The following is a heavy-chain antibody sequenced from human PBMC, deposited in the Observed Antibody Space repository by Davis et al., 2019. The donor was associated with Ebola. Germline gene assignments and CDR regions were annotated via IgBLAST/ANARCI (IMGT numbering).Heavy chain of an antibody. CDR3: ARVSRLWFGELLYYYYGMDV. J-gene: IGHJ6*02. Sequence: SETLSLTCAVYGGSFSGYYWSWIRQPPGKGLEWIGEINHSGSTNYNPSLKSRVTISVDTSKNQFSLKLSSVTAADTAVYYCARVSRLWFGELLYYYYGMDVWGQGTTVTVSS. V-gene: IGHV4-34*01. D-gene: IGHD3-10*01. CDR2: INHSGST. CDR1: GGSFSGYY.